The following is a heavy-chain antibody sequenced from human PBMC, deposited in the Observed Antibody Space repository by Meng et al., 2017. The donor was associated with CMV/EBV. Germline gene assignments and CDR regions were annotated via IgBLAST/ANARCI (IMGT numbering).Heavy chain of an antibody. J-gene: IGHJ4*02. D-gene: IGHD3-22*01. V-gene: IGHV1-18*01. CDR3: ARDASFYLDSSGYYSAY. Sequence: YSFSNFGISWVRQAPGQGLEWMGWISGYNGNTNYAQRFQGRVTMTTDASTSTTYMDLRSLGSDDTAVYYCARDASFYLDSSGYYSAYWGQGTLVTVSS. CDR2: ISGYNGNT. CDR1: YSFSNFG.